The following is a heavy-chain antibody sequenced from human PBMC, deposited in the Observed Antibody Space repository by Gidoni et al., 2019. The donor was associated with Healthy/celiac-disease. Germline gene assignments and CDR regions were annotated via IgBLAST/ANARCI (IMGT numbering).Heavy chain of an antibody. CDR1: GGSFSGYY. Sequence: QVQLQQWGAGLLKPSETLSLTCAVYGGSFSGYYWSWIRQPPGKGLEWIGEINHSGSTNYNPSLKSRVTISVDTSKNQFSLKLSSVTAADTAVYYCARDRGKYCSSTSCYRVDYWGQGTLVTVSS. D-gene: IGHD2-2*02. CDR2: INHSGST. J-gene: IGHJ4*02. V-gene: IGHV4-34*01. CDR3: ARDRGKYCSSTSCYRVDY.